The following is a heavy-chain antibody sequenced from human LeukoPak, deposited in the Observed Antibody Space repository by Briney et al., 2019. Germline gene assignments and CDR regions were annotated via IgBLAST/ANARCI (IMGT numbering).Heavy chain of an antibody. CDR3: ARDPCHGALDY. D-gene: IGHD2-2*01. V-gene: IGHV3-7*03. CDR2: IKQDGTEE. CDR1: GFTFSSSW. Sequence: PGGSLGLSCVASGFTFSSSWMSWVRRAPGKGLEWVANIKQDGTEEYYVDSVRGRFSISKDNAKNSLYLQMNSLRAEDTAVYYCARDPCHGALDYWGQGALVTVSS. J-gene: IGHJ4*02.